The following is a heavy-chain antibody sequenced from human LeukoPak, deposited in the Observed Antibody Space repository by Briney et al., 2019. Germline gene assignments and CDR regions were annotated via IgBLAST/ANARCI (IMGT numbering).Heavy chain of an antibody. CDR3: AREDVVLVDAVRYYYYGMDV. Sequence: ASVKVSCKASGYNFISYYMHWVRQAPGQGLEWMGIINPSGGSTSYAQKFQDRVTMTRDTSTSTVCMELSSLKSEDTAVYYCAREDVVLVDAVRYYYYGMDVWGRGTTVTVSS. J-gene: IGHJ6*02. V-gene: IGHV1-46*01. D-gene: IGHD2-8*01. CDR2: INPSGGST. CDR1: GYNFISYY.